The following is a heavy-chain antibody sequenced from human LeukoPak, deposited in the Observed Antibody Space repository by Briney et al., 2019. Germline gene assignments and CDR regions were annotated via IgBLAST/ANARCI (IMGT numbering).Heavy chain of an antibody. Sequence: GVSLRLSCAASGFTFSGYAMSWVRQAPGKGLEWVSAISGSGGSTYYADSVKGRFTISRDNSKNTLYLQMNSPRAEDTAVYYCAKPGYSSGWYWNWFDPWGQGTLVTVSS. V-gene: IGHV3-23*01. CDR2: ISGSGGST. J-gene: IGHJ5*02. D-gene: IGHD6-19*01. CDR3: AKPGYSSGWYWNWFDP. CDR1: GFTFSGYA.